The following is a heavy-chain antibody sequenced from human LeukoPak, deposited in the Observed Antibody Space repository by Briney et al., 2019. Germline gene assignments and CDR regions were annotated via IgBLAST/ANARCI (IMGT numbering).Heavy chain of an antibody. CDR3: AKDLVRSGYYLAYDY. V-gene: IGHV3-23*01. CDR1: GFTFSSYG. J-gene: IGHJ4*02. Sequence: PGGTLRLSCAASGFTFSSYGMSWVRQAPGKGLGWVSAISGSGGSTYYADSVKGRFTISRDNSKNTLYLQMNSLRAEDTAVYYCAKDLVRSGYYLAYDYWGQGTLVTVSS. D-gene: IGHD3-22*01. CDR2: ISGSGGST.